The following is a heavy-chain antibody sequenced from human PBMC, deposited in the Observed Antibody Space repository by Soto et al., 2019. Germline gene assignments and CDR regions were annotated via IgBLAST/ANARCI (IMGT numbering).Heavy chain of an antibody. CDR3: ARAIGITIFGVVIHYYYYGMDV. Sequence: QVQLVQSGAEVKKPGASVKVSCKASGYTFTSYDINWVRQATGQGLEWMGWMNPNSGNTGYAQKFQGRVTMTRNTSVRTAYMEGSSLRSENTAVYYCARAIGITIFGVVIHYYYYGMDVWGQGTTVTVSS. CDR2: MNPNSGNT. D-gene: IGHD3-3*01. CDR1: GYTFTSYD. J-gene: IGHJ6*02. V-gene: IGHV1-8*01.